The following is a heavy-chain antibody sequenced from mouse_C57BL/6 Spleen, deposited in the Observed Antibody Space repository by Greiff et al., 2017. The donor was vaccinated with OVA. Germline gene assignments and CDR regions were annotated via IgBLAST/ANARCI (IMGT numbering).Heavy chain of an antibody. CDR1: GYAFSSSW. CDR3: ARFDGYYGFAY. J-gene: IGHJ3*01. Sequence: QVQLKESGPELVKPGASVKISCKASGYAFSSSWMNWVKQRPGKGLEWIGRIYPGDGDTNYNGKFKGKATLTADKSSSTAYMQLSSLTSEDSAVCFCARFDGYYGFAYWGQGTLVTVSA. D-gene: IGHD2-3*01. CDR2: IYPGDGDT. V-gene: IGHV1-82*01.